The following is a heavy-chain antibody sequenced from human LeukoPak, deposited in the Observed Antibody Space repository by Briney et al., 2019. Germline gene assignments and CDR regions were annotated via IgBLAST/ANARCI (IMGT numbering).Heavy chain of an antibody. D-gene: IGHD1-14*01. CDR3: ARGPSLRGEPGASRVNGMDV. V-gene: IGHV1-2*02. J-gene: IGHJ6*02. CDR1: GYTFTGYY. CDR2: INPNSGGT. Sequence: GASVKVSCKASGYTFTGYYMHWVRQAPGQGLEWMGWINPNSGGTNYAQKFQGRVTMTRDTSISTAYMELSRLRSDDTAVYYCARGPSLRGEPGASRVNGMDVWGQGTTVTVSS.